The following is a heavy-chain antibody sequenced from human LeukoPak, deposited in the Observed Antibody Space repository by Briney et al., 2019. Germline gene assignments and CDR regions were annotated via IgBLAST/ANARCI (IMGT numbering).Heavy chain of an antibody. Sequence: SETLSLTCTVSGGSISSSSYYWGWIRQPPGKGLEWIGSIYYSGSTYYNPSLKSRVTISVDTSKNQFSLKLSSVTAADMAVYYCARETGRYCSGGSCYSGAFDIWGQGAMVTVSS. CDR1: GGSISSSSYY. D-gene: IGHD2-15*01. J-gene: IGHJ3*02. CDR2: IYYSGST. CDR3: ARETGRYCSGGSCYSGAFDI. V-gene: IGHV4-39*07.